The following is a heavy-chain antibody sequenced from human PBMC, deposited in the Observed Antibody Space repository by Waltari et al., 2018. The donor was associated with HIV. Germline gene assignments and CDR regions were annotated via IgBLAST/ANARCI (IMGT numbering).Heavy chain of an antibody. D-gene: IGHD2-2*01. Sequence: QVQLVQSGAEVKKPGASVKVSCKASGYTFTSYGISWVRQAHGQGLEWMGWINAYNGNTNQAQKFKARVSMTTDTSTSTTNMELRSLRSDDTAVYYCARVGCSSASCRGLCDYWGQGTLVTVSS. V-gene: IGHV1-18*01. J-gene: IGHJ4*02. CDR3: ARVGCSSASCRGLCDY. CDR2: INAYNGNT. CDR1: GYTFTSYG.